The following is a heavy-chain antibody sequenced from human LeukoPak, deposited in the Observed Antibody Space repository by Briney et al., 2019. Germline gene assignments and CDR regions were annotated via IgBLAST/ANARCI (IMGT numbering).Heavy chain of an antibody. Sequence: GGSLRLSCAASGFTFSSYWMSWVRQAPGKGLEWVANIKQDGSEKYYVDSVKGRFTISRDNAKNSLYLQMNSLRAEDTAVYYCARGNGYYYDSSGYYDYWGREPWSPSPQ. CDR2: IKQDGSEK. CDR3: ARGNGYYYDSSGYYDY. J-gene: IGHJ4*02. CDR1: GFTFSSYW. V-gene: IGHV3-7*03. D-gene: IGHD3-22*01.